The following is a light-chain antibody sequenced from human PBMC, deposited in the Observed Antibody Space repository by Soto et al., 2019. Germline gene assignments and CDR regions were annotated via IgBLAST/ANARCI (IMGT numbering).Light chain of an antibody. CDR2: DAS. J-gene: IGKJ1*01. CDR3: PQCYSTPQA. V-gene: IGKV1-39*01. Sequence: DIQMTQSPSSLSASVGDRVTITCRASQSISSYLNRYQQKPGKAPKLLIYDASSLQSGVPSRFSGSGSGRDFTLTISSLQPEEFATYYWPQCYSTPQAFGQGTKVEIK. CDR1: QSISSY.